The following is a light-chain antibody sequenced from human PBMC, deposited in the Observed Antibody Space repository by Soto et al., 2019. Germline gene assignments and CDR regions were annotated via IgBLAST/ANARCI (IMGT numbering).Light chain of an antibody. CDR1: SSDVGSYNY. Sequence: QSVLTQPASVSGSPGQSIIISCTGTSSDVGSYNYVSWYQHHPGKAPKFMIYDVSNRPSGVSNRFSGSKSGNTASLTISGLQAEDEADYYCSSYTTSGTLVFGSGTQLTVL. J-gene: IGLJ1*01. CDR2: DVS. V-gene: IGLV2-14*03. CDR3: SSYTTSGTLV.